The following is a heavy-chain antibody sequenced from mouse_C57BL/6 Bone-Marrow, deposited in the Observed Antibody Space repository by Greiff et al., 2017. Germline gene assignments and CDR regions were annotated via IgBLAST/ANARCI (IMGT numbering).Heavy chain of an antibody. CDR1: GFNIKDDY. V-gene: IGHV14-4*01. J-gene: IGHJ3*01. CDR2: IDPENGDT. CDR3: TGVVLRYGFAY. D-gene: IGHD1-1*01. Sequence: EVQLQQSGAELVRPGASVKLSCTASGFNIKDDYMHWVKQRPEQGLEWIGWIDPENGDTEYASKFQGKATITADTSSNTAYLQLSSLTSEDTAVYYCTGVVLRYGFAYWGQGTLVTVSA.